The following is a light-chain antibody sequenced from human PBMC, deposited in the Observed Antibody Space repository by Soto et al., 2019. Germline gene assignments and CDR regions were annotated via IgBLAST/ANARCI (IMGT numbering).Light chain of an antibody. CDR2: HVT. CDR3: CSYTTSNTFV. CDR1: SSDVGAYNY. Sequence: QSVLTQPASVSGSLGQSITISCSGTSSDVGAYNYVSLYQQYPGKAPKLMIYHVTDRPSGVSNRFSGYNSGNTASLTISGLKAEDEADYYFCSYTTSNTFVFGTGTKLTVL. J-gene: IGLJ1*01. V-gene: IGLV2-14*01.